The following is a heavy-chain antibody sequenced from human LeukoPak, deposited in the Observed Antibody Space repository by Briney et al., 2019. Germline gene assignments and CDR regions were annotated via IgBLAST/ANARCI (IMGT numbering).Heavy chain of an antibody. V-gene: IGHV3-7*05. D-gene: IGHD6-13*01. CDR3: ARAAEISALDN. CDR2: IKQYGSEK. Sequence: PGGSLRLSCEASGFRFSSYWMSWVRQAPGKGLEWVATIKQYGSEKYYVDSVKGRFTIPRDKAKKSLFLQMDSLRGEDTAVYYCARAAEISALDNWGQGTLVTVSS. CDR1: GFRFSSYW. J-gene: IGHJ4*02.